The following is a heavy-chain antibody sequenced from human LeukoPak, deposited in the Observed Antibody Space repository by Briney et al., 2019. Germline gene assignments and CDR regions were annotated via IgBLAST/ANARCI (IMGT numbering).Heavy chain of an antibody. J-gene: IGHJ1*01. CDR2: IYSGGST. Sequence: GSLRLSCAASGFSVSSNYMSWVRQAPGKGLEWVSVIYSGGSTYYADSVKGRFTISRDNSKNTLYLQMKSLRAEDTAVYYCARTDETAPAEDFQHWGQGTLVTVSS. V-gene: IGHV3-53*01. CDR1: GFSVSSNY. D-gene: IGHD2-21*02. CDR3: ARTDETAPAEDFQH.